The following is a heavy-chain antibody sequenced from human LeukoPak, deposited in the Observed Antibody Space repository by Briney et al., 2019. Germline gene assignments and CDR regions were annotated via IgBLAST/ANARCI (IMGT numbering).Heavy chain of an antibody. V-gene: IGHV1-69*13. CDR3: ARDHPDTAMGLDAFDI. CDR2: IIPIFGTA. CDR1: GYTFGSNY. Sequence: GASVKVSCKASGYTFGSNYMHWVRQAPGQGLEWMGGIIPIFGTANYAQKFQGRVTITADESTSTAYMELSSLRSEDTAVYYCARDHPDTAMGLDAFDIWGQGTMVTVSS. J-gene: IGHJ3*02. D-gene: IGHD5-18*01.